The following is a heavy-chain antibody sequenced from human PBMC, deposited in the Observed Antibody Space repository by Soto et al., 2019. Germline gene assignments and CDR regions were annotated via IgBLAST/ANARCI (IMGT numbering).Heavy chain of an antibody. V-gene: IGHV4-30-2*01. Sequence: QLQLQESGSGLVKPSQTLSLTCAVSGGSISSGGYSWSWIRQPPGEGLEWIGYIYHSGSTYYNPSLKSRVTISVDRSKNQFSLKLSSVTAADTAVYYCASLHYGSGSYPDAFDIWGQGTMVTVSS. J-gene: IGHJ3*02. D-gene: IGHD3-10*01. CDR2: IYHSGST. CDR1: GGSISSGGYS. CDR3: ASLHYGSGSYPDAFDI.